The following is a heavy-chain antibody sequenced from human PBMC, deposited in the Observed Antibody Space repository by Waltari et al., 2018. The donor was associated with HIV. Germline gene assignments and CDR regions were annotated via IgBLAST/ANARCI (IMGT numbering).Heavy chain of an antibody. CDR3: ASRGVWCSAISCYGL. D-gene: IGHD2-15*01. J-gene: IGHJ4*01. CDR2: ISTTGSAI. Sequence: QVQLVESGGNLVNPGGSLRLSCAASGFTFSDSSMRWIRQAPGKGLEWISYISTTGSAIYYADSVKGRFTISRDNSKNSLYLQMNNLRAEDTAVYFCASRGVWCSAISCYGLWGHGTLVTVSS. V-gene: IGHV3-11*01. CDR1: GFTFSDSS.